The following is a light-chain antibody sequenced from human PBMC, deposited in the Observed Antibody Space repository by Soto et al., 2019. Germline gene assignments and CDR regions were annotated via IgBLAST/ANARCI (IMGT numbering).Light chain of an antibody. V-gene: IGKV1-39*01. CDR1: QSMSSY. J-gene: IGKJ1*01. CDR2: AAS. Sequence: DVQMTLSPSSLSASVGDIVTITCRASQSMSSYLNWYQQKPGKAPKLLSYAASSLQSGVPSRFSGSGSGTDFTRTRRHMKYDCVASISAQQSYRSHRTFGQGTKVDI. CDR3: QQSYRSHRT.